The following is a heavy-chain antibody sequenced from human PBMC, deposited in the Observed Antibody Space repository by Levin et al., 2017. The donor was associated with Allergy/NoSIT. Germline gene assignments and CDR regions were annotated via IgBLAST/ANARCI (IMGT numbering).Heavy chain of an antibody. CDR1: GFTFSSYA. J-gene: IGHJ4*02. D-gene: IGHD6-13*01. CDR2: ISESGGNT. V-gene: IGHV3-23*01. Sequence: PGGSLRLSCAASGFTFSSYAMSWVRQAPGKGLEWISGISESGGNTYYADSVKGRFTISRDNSKNTLYLQMNSLRAEDTAIYYCAKEYSSSWPYWGQGTLVTVSS. CDR3: AKEYSSSWPY.